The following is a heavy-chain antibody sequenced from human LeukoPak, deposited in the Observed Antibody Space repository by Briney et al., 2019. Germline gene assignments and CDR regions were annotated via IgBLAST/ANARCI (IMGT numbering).Heavy chain of an antibody. D-gene: IGHD5-24*01. Sequence: ASVKVSCKAAGYTSTRPDINWVRQATGKGLEWLGWMNPSDQTGYSQNFQGRLTFTRDISRNTAYMELSSLAPDDTAVYFCARYTIADGFDMWGQGTMVTVSS. CDR2: MNPSDQT. CDR1: GYTSTRPD. CDR3: ARYTIADGFDM. J-gene: IGHJ3*02. V-gene: IGHV1-8*01.